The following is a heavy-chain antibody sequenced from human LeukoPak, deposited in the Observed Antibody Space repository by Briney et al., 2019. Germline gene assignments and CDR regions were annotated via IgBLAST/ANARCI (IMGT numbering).Heavy chain of an antibody. D-gene: IGHD2-2*01. CDR3: AKDGGGYCNNSSC. CDR1: GFTFSIYV. CDR2: ISDSGDKT. V-gene: IGHV3-23*01. Sequence: PGGSLRLSCVASGFTFSIYVMSWVRQAPGKGLECVSAISDSGDKTDYADSVRGRFTIYRDNSKDTLYLQMNSLGAADTAVYYCAKDGGGYCNNSSCWGQGTLVTVSS. J-gene: IGHJ4*02.